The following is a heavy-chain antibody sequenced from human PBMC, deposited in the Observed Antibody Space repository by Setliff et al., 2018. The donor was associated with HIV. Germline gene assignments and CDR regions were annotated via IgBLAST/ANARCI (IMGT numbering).Heavy chain of an antibody. D-gene: IGHD3-22*01. J-gene: IGHJ3*02. Sequence: SVKVSCKASGFSFISSAMQWVRQARGQRLEWIGWIVVDSGNTNYAQKFQERVTITRDMSTSTAYMELSCLRSEDTAVYYCAALYYDSSGYYPGAFDIWGQGTMVTVSS. CDR3: AALYYDSSGYYPGAFDI. CDR1: GFSFISSA. V-gene: IGHV1-58*02. CDR2: IVVDSGNT.